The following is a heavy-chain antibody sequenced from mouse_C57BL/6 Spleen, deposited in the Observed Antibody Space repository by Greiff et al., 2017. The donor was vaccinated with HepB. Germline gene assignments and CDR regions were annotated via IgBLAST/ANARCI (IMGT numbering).Heavy chain of an antibody. J-gene: IGHJ4*01. CDR3: APTVVARAMDY. CDR1: GYAFSSSW. CDR2: IYPGDGDT. V-gene: IGHV1-82*01. Sequence: QVQLQQSGPELVKPGASVKISCKASGYAFSSSWMNWVKQRPGKGLEWIGRIYPGDGDTNYNGKFKGKATLTADKSSSTAYMQLSSLTSEDSAVYFCAPTVVARAMDYWGQGTSVTVSS. D-gene: IGHD1-1*01.